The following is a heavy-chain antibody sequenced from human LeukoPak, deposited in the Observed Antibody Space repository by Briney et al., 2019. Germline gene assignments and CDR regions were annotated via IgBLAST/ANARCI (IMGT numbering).Heavy chain of an antibody. J-gene: IGHJ6*03. CDR1: GFIFSNYG. Sequence: GGSLRLSCAASGFIFSNYGMHWVRQAPGKGLEWVAFIRYDGNTKYYADSVKGRFTISRDNAKNSLYLQMNSLRAEDTAVYFCARDPYSGNYGAYYYYYMDVWGKGTTVTISS. V-gene: IGHV3-30*02. CDR2: IRYDGNTK. CDR3: ARDPYSGNYGAYYYYYMDV. D-gene: IGHD1-26*01.